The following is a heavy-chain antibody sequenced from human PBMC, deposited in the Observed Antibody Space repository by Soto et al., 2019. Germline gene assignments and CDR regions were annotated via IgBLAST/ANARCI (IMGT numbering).Heavy chain of an antibody. Sequence: GGSLRLSCAGSGFTFSDYYMSWIRRAPGKGLEWVSYISSSSSYTNYADSVKGRFTISRDNAKNSLYLQMNSLRAEDTAVYYCASTHYYGSGTYYSPYWGQGTLVTVSS. CDR2: ISSSSSYT. V-gene: IGHV3-11*06. J-gene: IGHJ4*02. CDR1: GFTFSDYY. CDR3: ASTHYYGSGTYYSPY. D-gene: IGHD3-10*01.